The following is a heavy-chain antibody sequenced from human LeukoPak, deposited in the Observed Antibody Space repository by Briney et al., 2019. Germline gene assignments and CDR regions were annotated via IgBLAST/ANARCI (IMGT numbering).Heavy chain of an antibody. Sequence: SETLSLTCTVSGGSISSYYWSWIRQPPGKGRKWMGYIYYIGSTNYNPSLKSRVTISVDTSKNQFSLKLSSVTAADTAVYYCARYYYDSSGYPKALWYFDLWGRGTLVTVSS. CDR3: ARYYYDSSGYPKALWYFDL. V-gene: IGHV4-59*01. J-gene: IGHJ2*01. CDR1: GGSISSYY. CDR2: IYYIGST. D-gene: IGHD3-22*01.